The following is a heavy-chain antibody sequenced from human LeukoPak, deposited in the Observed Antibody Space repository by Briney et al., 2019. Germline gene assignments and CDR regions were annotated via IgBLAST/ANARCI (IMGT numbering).Heavy chain of an antibody. J-gene: IGHJ4*02. Sequence: GGSLRLSCAASGFTFSSYWMHWVRQAPGKGLVWVSRINSDGSSTNYADSVKGRFTISRDNAKNALYLQMNSLRAEDTAVYYCARVEAATYYDSWSGYYSFDYWGQGTLVTVSS. CDR1: GFTFSSYW. D-gene: IGHD3-3*01. V-gene: IGHV3-74*01. CDR3: ARVEAATYYDSWSGYYSFDY. CDR2: INSDGSST.